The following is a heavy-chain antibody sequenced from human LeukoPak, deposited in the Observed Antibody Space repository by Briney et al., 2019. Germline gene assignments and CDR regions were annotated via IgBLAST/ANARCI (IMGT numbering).Heavy chain of an antibody. CDR1: GFTFSSYE. V-gene: IGHV3-48*03. Sequence: GGSLRHYGAASGFTFSSYEMNWVRQAPGKGLEWVSYISSSGGTIYYADSVKGRFTISRDNAKNSLYLQMNSLRAEDTAVYYCARAVLYYYYGMDVWGQGTTVTVSS. CDR2: ISSSGGTI. CDR3: ARAVLYYYYGMDV. J-gene: IGHJ6*02.